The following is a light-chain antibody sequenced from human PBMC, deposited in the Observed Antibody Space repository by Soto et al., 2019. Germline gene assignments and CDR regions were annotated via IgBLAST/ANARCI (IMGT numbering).Light chain of an antibody. CDR2: GAS. CDR3: QQYGSSPQT. J-gene: IGKJ1*01. CDR1: QSLTTSY. V-gene: IGKV3-20*01. Sequence: EIVLTQSPGTLSLSPGERATLSCRASQSLTTSYLAWYQQKPGQAPRLLIYGASRRATGIPDRFSGSGSGTDFTLTISRLEPEDFAVYYCQQYGSSPQTFGQGTKVEIK.